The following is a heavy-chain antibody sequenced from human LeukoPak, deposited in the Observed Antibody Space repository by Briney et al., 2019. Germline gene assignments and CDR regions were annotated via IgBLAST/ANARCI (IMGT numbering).Heavy chain of an antibody. CDR3: ATVTSWELENWFDP. CDR1: GYTLTELS. CDR2: FDPEDGET. J-gene: IGHJ5*02. Sequence: ASVKVSCKVSGYTLTELSMHWVRQAPGKGLEWMGGFDPEDGETIYAQKFQGRVTMTEDTSTDTAYMELSSLRSEDTAVYYCATVTSWELENWFDPWGQGTLVTVSS. V-gene: IGHV1-24*01. D-gene: IGHD1-26*01.